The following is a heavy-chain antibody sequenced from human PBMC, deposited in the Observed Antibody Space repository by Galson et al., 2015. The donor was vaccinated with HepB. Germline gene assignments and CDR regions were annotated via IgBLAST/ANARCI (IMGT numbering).Heavy chain of an antibody. V-gene: IGHV2-70*04. J-gene: IGHJ6*02. CDR2: IDWDDDK. Sequence: PALVKPTQTLTLTCTFSGFSLSTSGMRVTWIRQPPGKALEWLARIDWDDDKFYSTSLKTRLTISKDTSKNQVGHTMTNMDLVDTATYYCARLGGNCTNGVCLYGLDVWGQGTTVTVSS. CDR3: ARLGGNCTNGVCLYGLDV. CDR1: GFSLSTSGMR. D-gene: IGHD2-8*01.